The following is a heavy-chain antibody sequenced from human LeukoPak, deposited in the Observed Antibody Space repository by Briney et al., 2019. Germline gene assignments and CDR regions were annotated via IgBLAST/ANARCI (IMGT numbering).Heavy chain of an antibody. D-gene: IGHD2-2*02. J-gene: IGHJ4*02. Sequence: SQTLSLTCAVSGGSISSGGYSWSWIRQPPGKGLEWIGYIYHSGSTYYNPSLKSRVTISVDRSKNQFSLKLSSVTAADMAVYYCARGEGVVPAAISYWGQGTLVTVSS. CDR3: ARGEGVVPAAISY. CDR1: GGSISSGGYS. V-gene: IGHV4-30-2*01. CDR2: IYHSGST.